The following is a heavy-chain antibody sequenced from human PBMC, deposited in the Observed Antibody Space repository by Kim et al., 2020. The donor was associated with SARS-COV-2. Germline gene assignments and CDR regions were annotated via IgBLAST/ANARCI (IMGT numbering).Heavy chain of an antibody. CDR3: ARVEAVAGTAGYYYHAMDV. D-gene: IGHD6-19*01. CDR1: GASVSSHY. J-gene: IGHJ6*02. V-gene: IGHV4-59*02. Sequence: SETLSLTCNVSGASVSSHYWSWIRQPPGEGLEWIGDFYYSGSTDYNPSLQSRVNITADTSKSLLSLRLSSVTAADTAAYYCARVEAVAGTAGYYYHAMDVWGQGTTVTVSS. CDR2: FYYSGST.